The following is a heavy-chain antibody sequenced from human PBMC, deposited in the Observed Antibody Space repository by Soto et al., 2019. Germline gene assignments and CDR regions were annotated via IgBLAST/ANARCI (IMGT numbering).Heavy chain of an antibody. V-gene: IGHV3-9*01. CDR1: GFTFNDHA. D-gene: IGHD3-22*01. CDR3: AKVGPMIAWGYYFDS. Sequence: EVLLVESGGGLVQPGRSLRLSCAASGFTFNDHAIHWVRQAPGKGLEWVSGISWNSGSIGYADSVRGRFTISRDNAKNSPYLQMNSLRAEDTALYYCAKVGPMIAWGYYFDSWGQGTLVTVSS. J-gene: IGHJ4*02. CDR2: ISWNSGSI.